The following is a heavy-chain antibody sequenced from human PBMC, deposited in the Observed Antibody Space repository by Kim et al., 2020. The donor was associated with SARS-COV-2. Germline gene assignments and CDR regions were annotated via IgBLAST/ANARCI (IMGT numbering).Heavy chain of an antibody. CDR3: ARQEGSGYSYGPEDYYYGMDV. D-gene: IGHD5-18*01. V-gene: IGHV4-39*01. Sequence: SETLSLTCTVSGGSISSSSYYWGWIRQPPGKGLEWIGSIYYSGSTYYNPSLKSRVTISVDTSKNQFSLKLSSVTAADTAVYYCARQEGSGYSYGPEDYYYGMDVWGQGTTVTVSS. CDR2: IYYSGST. J-gene: IGHJ6*02. CDR1: GGSISSSSYY.